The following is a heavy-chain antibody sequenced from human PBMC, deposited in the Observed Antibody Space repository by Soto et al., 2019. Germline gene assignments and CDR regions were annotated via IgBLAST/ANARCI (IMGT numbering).Heavy chain of an antibody. J-gene: IGHJ4*02. Sequence: QVQFVQSGAEVKRPGASVTVSCKASGYTFTSHAVHWVRQAPGERLECMGWIHAGNGKTKYSQSFQGRVTFTSETSASTVYMELSSLKSEDTAVYYCARGGRVGAPAFDYWGQGTLVTVSS. CDR2: IHAGNGKT. CDR1: GYTFTSHA. V-gene: IGHV1-3*01. D-gene: IGHD1-26*01. CDR3: ARGGRVGAPAFDY.